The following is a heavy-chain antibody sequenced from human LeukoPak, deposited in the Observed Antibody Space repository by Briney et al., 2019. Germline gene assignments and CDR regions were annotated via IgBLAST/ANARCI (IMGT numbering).Heavy chain of an antibody. CDR3: ARARRGYSYEPFDY. V-gene: IGHV4-38-2*01. J-gene: IGHJ4*02. Sequence: KPSETLSLTCAVSGYSISSGYYWGWIRQPPGRGLEWIGSIYHSRSTYYNPSLKSRVTISVDTSKNQFSLRLSSVTAADTAAYYCARARRGYSYEPFDYWGQGTLVTVSS. CDR2: IYHSRST. D-gene: IGHD5-18*01. CDR1: GYSISSGYY.